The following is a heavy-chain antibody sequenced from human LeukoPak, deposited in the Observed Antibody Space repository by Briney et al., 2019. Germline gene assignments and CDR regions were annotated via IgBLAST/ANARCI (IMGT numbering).Heavy chain of an antibody. CDR2: INHSGST. J-gene: IGHJ4*02. V-gene: IGHV4-34*01. Sequence: PSETLSLTCAVYGGSFSGYYWSWIRQPPGKGLEWIGEINHSGSTNYNPSLKSRVTISVDTSKNQFSLKLSSVTAADTAVYYCARGSITMTHDYWGQGTLVTVPS. CDR3: ARGSITMTHDY. D-gene: IGHD3-22*01. CDR1: GGSFSGYY.